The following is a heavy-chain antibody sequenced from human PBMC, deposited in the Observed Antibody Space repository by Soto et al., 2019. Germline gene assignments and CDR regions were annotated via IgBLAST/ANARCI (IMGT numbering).Heavy chain of an antibody. V-gene: IGHV4-59*01. CDR2: IYYSGST. CDR1: GGSISSYY. Sequence: PSETLSLTCTVSGGSISSYYWSWIRQPPGKGLEWIGYIYYSGSTNYNPSLKSRVTISVDTSKNQFSLKLSSVTAADTAVYYCARDAGSEYCDFWSGPRSGYYYMGVWGKGTTVTVSS. D-gene: IGHD3-3*01. CDR3: ARDAGSEYCDFWSGPRSGYYYMGV. J-gene: IGHJ6*03.